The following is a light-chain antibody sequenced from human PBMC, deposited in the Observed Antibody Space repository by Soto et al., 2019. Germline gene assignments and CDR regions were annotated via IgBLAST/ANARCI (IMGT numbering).Light chain of an antibody. J-gene: IGKJ2*01. Sequence: EIVWTQSPGTLSLSPGERATLSCRASQSVSSSSLAWYQQKPGQAPRLLIYGASSRATGIPERFSGSGSGTDFTLTISRLEPEDFAVFYCQQYGSSPYTFGQGTKLEIK. CDR2: GAS. CDR3: QQYGSSPYT. CDR1: QSVSSSS. V-gene: IGKV3-20*01.